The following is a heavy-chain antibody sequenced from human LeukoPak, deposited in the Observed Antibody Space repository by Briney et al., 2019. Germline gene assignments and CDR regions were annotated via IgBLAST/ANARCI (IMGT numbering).Heavy chain of an antibody. D-gene: IGHD2-2*01. CDR2: IGTGDDT. V-gene: IGHV3-13*01. J-gene: IGHJ6*02. Sequence: PGGSLRLSCAASGFTFSTYDMHWVRQVTGKGLEWVSAIGTGDDTYYLGSVKGRFTISRENAKNVLYLQMSSLRAEDTAVYYCARETRETVVTRHNSSGKAVGAQGPTVPV. CDR1: GFTFSTYD. CDR3: ARETRETVVTRHNSSGKAV.